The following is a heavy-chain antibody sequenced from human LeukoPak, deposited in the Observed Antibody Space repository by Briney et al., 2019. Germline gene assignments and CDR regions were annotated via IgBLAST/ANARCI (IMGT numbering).Heavy chain of an antibody. CDR2: ISAYNGNT. D-gene: IGHD6-19*01. Sequence: ASVKVSSTASGYTFTSTSISWGRHAPRHGLEWMGWISAYNGNTNSAQKLQGRVTMTTDTSTSTAYMELRSLRSDDTAVYYCARDLGIAVAAFDYWGQGTLVTVGS. CDR3: ARDLGIAVAAFDY. J-gene: IGHJ4*02. V-gene: IGHV1-18*01. CDR1: GYTFTSTS.